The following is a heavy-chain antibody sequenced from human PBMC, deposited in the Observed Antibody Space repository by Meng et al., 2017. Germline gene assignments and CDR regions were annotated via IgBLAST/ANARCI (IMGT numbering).Heavy chain of an antibody. Sequence: GESLKISWAASGFTFSDHYMDWVRPAPGRGLEGVGRTRNKANSYTTEYAAAVKGRITIPREDAKNSLYLQMNSLKTEDTAVYYCARGPPWYDDSSGYCFDYWGQGTLVTVSS. J-gene: IGHJ4*02. CDR3: ARGPPWYDDSSGYCFDY. D-gene: IGHD3-22*01. V-gene: IGHV3-72*01. CDR2: TRNKANSYTT. CDR1: GFTFSDHY.